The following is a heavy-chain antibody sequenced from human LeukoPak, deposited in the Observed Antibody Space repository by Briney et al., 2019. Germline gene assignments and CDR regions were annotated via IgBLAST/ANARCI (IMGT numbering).Heavy chain of an antibody. J-gene: IGHJ4*02. Sequence: SETLSLTCAVYGGSFSGYYWSWIRQPPGKGLEWIGEINHSGSTNYNPSLKSRVTISVDTSKNQFSPKLSYVTAADTGVYYCARGDGYYDFWSGYYHFDYWGQGTLVTVSS. CDR1: GGSFSGYY. D-gene: IGHD3-3*01. CDR2: INHSGST. CDR3: ARGDGYYDFWSGYYHFDY. V-gene: IGHV4-34*01.